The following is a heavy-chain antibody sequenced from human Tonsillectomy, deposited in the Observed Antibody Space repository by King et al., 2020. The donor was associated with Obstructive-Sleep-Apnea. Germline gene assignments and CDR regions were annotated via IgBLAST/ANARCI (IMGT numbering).Heavy chain of an antibody. CDR3: ARLPGGNYGMDV. CDR1: GGSISSGGYH. D-gene: IGHD3-16*01. J-gene: IGHJ6*02. CDR2: IYFSGST. V-gene: IGHV4-31*03. Sequence: VQLQESGPGLVKPSQTLSLTCTVSGGSISSGGYHWSWIRQHPGKGLEWIGYIYFSGSTYYNPSLKSRTTISVHTSKNEFSLKLSSVTAADTAVYYCARLPGGNYGMDVWGQGTTVTVSS.